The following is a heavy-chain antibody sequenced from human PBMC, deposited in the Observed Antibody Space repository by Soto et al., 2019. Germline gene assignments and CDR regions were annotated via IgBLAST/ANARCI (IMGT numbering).Heavy chain of an antibody. CDR3: ARGLGSASVAPVTGWFDP. CDR1: GYTFTNSY. Sequence: QVQLVQSGAEVKKPGASVKVSCKASGYTFTNSYMHWVRQAPGQGLEWIGIINPSCGSTTYAQKFQGRVTMTRDTSTGTVYMELSSLRFEDTALYYCARGLGSASVAPVTGWFDPWGQGTLVTVSS. V-gene: IGHV1-46*01. D-gene: IGHD2-15*01. CDR2: INPSCGST. J-gene: IGHJ5*02.